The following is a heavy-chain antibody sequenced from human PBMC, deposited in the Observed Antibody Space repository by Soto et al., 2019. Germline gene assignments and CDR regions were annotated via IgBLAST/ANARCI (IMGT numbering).Heavy chain of an antibody. CDR2: ISGSGGST. V-gene: IGHV3-23*01. CDR3: ATGGSGSLLLEDEKNY. J-gene: IGHJ4*02. Sequence: EVQLLESGGGLVQPGGSLRLSCAASGFTFSSYAMSWVRQAPGKGLEWVSAISGSGGSTYYADSVKGRFTISRDNSKNTLYLQMNSLRAEDTAVYYCATGGSGSLLLEDEKNYWGQGTLVTVSS. CDR1: GFTFSSYA. D-gene: IGHD3-10*01.